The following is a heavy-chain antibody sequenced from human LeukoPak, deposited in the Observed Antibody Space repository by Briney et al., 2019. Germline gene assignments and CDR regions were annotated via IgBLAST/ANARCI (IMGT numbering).Heavy chain of an antibody. CDR2: INPSGGST. V-gene: IGHV1-46*01. J-gene: IGHJ6*02. Sequence: ASVKVSCKASGYTFTSYYMHWVRQAPGQGLEWMGIINPSGGSTSYAQKFQGRVTMTRDTSTSTVYMELSSLRSEDTAVYYCARGGVGTVTKYGMDVWGQGTTVTVSS. D-gene: IGHD4-17*01. CDR1: GYTFTSYY. CDR3: ARGGVGTVTKYGMDV.